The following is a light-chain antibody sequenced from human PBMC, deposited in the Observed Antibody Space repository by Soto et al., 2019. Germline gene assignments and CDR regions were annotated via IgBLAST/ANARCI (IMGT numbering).Light chain of an antibody. CDR3: SSYTSSSTPLV. J-gene: IGLJ3*02. CDR2: DVT. V-gene: IGLV2-14*01. CDR1: SSDVGGYNY. Sequence: QSALTQPASVSGSPGQSITISCTGTSSDVGGYNYVSWYQQHPGKAPKLMIYDVTNRPSGVSNRFSGSKSGNTASLTISGPQAEDEADYYCSSYTSSSTPLVFGGGTKLTVL.